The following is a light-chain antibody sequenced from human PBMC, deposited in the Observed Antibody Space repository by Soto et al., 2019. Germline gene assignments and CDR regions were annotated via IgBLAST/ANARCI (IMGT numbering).Light chain of an antibody. CDR3: QRYNRVPVA. CDR2: SAS. V-gene: IGKV1-27*01. Sequence: IQITQSPSSLSASVGDRVTITCRASQAIETYLAWYQQNRGTVPKLLIYSASTLQSVFLSRFSGSGSGTDVTRTISCLPPEDAATYYCQRYNRVPVAFGRGTRLEIK. J-gene: IGKJ5*01. CDR1: QAIETY.